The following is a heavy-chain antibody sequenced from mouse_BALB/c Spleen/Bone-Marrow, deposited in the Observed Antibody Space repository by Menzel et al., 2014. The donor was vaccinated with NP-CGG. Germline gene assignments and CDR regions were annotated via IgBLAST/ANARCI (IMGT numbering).Heavy chain of an antibody. CDR3: AKGGIYLMDY. J-gene: IGHJ4*01. Sequence: VQLQQSGPGLVKPSQSLSLTCSVTGYSITSGYYWNWIRQFPGNKLEWMGYISYDGSNNYNPSLNNRISITRDTSKNQFFLKLNSVTTEDTATYYCAKGGIYLMDYWGQGTSVTVSS. CDR1: GYSITSGYY. CDR2: ISYDGSN. D-gene: IGHD5-5*01. V-gene: IGHV3-6*02.